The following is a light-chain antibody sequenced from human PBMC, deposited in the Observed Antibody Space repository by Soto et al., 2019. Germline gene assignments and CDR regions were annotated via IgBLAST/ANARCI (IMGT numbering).Light chain of an antibody. V-gene: IGKV1-39*01. CDR1: QSISNH. CDR2: AAS. J-gene: IGKJ1*01. Sequence: DLQMTQSPFSLSATIEDSVIIXXRASQSISNHLNWYQQKPGKAPKLXIFAASSLQSGVPSRFSGSRSGPDFTLTISSLQPEDFATYYCQQSYSSPPTFGQGTKVDI. CDR3: QQSYSSPPT.